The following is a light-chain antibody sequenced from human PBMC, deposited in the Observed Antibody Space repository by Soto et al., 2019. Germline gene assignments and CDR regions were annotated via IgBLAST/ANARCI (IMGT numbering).Light chain of an antibody. CDR1: SSSIGGNT. Sequence: QSVLAQPPSASATPGQRVTISCSGSSSSIGGNTVNWYQQLPGTAPKLLIYSTNQRPSGVPDRFSGSKSGTSASLAISGLQSDDEADYYCAAWDDSLNGVVFGGGTKVTV. J-gene: IGLJ3*02. V-gene: IGLV1-44*01. CDR3: AAWDDSLNGVV. CDR2: STN.